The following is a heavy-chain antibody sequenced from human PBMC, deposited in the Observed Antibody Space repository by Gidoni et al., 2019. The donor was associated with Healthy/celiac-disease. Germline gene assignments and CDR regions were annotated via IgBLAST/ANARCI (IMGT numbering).Heavy chain of an antibody. CDR1: GFTFSSYA. CDR2: ISGSGGST. CDR3: AKFQTAYGGYGSY. J-gene: IGHJ4*02. D-gene: IGHD5-12*01. V-gene: IGHV3-23*01. Sequence: EVQLLESGGGLVQPGGSLRLSCAASGFTFSSYAMSWVRQAPGKGLEWVSAISGSGGSTYYADSVKGRFTISRDNSKNTLYLQMNSVRAEDTAVYYCAKFQTAYGGYGSYWGQGTLVTVSS.